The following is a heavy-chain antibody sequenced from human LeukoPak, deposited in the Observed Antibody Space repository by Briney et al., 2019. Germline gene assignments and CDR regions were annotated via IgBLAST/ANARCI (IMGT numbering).Heavy chain of an antibody. CDR2: ITGSDDST. V-gene: IGHV3-23*01. CDR3: AKGPQLYSGYHPDY. J-gene: IGHJ4*02. CDR1: GFIFSSSA. D-gene: IGHD5-12*01. Sequence: PGGSLRLSCAASGFIFSSSAMTWVRQAPGKGLEWVSTITGSDDSTYYADSVKGRFTISRDFSKNTVHLQMNSLRVEDTAIYYCAKGPQLYSGYHPDYWGLGTLVTVCS.